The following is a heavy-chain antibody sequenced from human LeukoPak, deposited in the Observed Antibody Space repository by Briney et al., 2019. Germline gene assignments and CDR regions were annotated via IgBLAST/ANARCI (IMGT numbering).Heavy chain of an antibody. Sequence: PSETLSLTCTVSGGSISSYYWSWIRQPPGKGLEWIGYIYYSGSTNYNPSLKSRVTISVDTSKNQFSLKLSSVTAADTAAYYCARGPSLAAAVNPRSGYYYYMDVWGKGTTVTVSS. J-gene: IGHJ6*03. CDR1: GGSISSYY. CDR2: IYYSGST. V-gene: IGHV4-59*08. CDR3: ARGPSLAAAVNPRSGYYYYMDV. D-gene: IGHD6-13*01.